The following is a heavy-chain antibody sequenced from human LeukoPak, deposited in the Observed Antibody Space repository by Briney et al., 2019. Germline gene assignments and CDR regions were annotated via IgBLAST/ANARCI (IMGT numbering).Heavy chain of an antibody. CDR3: ARDLQLWTTRDTRGGAQVGY. V-gene: IGHV4-34*01. J-gene: IGHJ4*02. D-gene: IGHD5-18*01. CDR2: INHSGST. CDR1: GGSFSGYY. Sequence: SETLSLTCAVYGGSFSGYYWSWIRQPPGKGLEWIGEINHSGSTNYNPSLKSRVTISVDTSKNQFSLKLSSVTAADTAVYYCARDLQLWTTRDTRGGAQVGYWGQGTLVTVSS.